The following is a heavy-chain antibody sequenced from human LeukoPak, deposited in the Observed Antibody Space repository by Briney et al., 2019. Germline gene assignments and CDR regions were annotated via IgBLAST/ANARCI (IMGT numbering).Heavy chain of an antibody. Sequence: PGGSLRLSCAASGLTFSSYAMHWVRQAPGKGLEWVAVISYDGSNKYYADSVKGRFTISRDNSKNTLYLQMNSLRAEDTAVYYCARDSGFSGTQRGEYWGQGTLATVSS. D-gene: IGHD3/OR15-3a*01. CDR3: ARDSGFSGTQRGEY. CDR2: ISYDGSNK. J-gene: IGHJ4*02. V-gene: IGHV3-30*04. CDR1: GLTFSSYA.